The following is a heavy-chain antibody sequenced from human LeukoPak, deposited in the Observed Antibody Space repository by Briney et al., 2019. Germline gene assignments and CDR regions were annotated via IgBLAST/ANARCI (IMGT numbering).Heavy chain of an antibody. V-gene: IGHV4-59*08. Sequence: SETLSLTCTVSGGSISSYYWSWIRQPPGKGLEWIGYIYYSGSTNYNPSLKSRVSISVDTSKNQFSLKLSSVTAADTAVYYCARHRVSRSNPDYWGQGTLVTVSS. J-gene: IGHJ4*02. CDR1: GGSISSYY. CDR3: ARHRVSRSNPDY. D-gene: IGHD2-2*01. CDR2: IYYSGST.